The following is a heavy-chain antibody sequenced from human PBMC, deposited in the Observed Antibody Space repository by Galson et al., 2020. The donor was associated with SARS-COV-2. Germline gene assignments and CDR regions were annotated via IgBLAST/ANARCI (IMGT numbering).Heavy chain of an antibody. V-gene: IGHV3-21*01. CDR3: ARDYSPPLQSDDTGYSDC. CDR1: GFTFGRYT. D-gene: IGHD3-9*01. Sequence: GESLKISCAASGFTFGRYTMNWVRQTPGKGLQWISSITSSSRYIYYADSVKGRFTISRDNAKNSVYLQMHSLRAEDTAVYYCARDYSPPLQSDDTGYSDCWGQGTLVTVSS. J-gene: IGHJ4*02. CDR2: ITSSSRYI.